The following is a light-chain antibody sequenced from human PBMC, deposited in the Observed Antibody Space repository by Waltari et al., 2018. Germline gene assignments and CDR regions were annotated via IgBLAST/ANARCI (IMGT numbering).Light chain of an antibody. J-gene: IGKJ4*01. Sequence: EXVLTQSPATLSLSPGERATLSCRASQSVSSYLAWYQQKPGQAPRLLIYDASNRATGXPARFSGSGSGTDFTLTISSLEPEDFAVYYCQQRSNWLPLTFGGGTKVEIK. CDR3: QQRSNWLPLT. CDR2: DAS. V-gene: IGKV3-11*01. CDR1: QSVSSY.